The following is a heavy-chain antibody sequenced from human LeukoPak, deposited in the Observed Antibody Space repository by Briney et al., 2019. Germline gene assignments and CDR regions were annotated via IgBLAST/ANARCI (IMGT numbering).Heavy chain of an antibody. CDR3: XREGGDFRSPYFDY. Sequence: GGSLRLSCAASGFXXSXXXXXWVXXXPGXXXXXVXXXSXRTSYIYYAXTVKGRSTVARDNAKNSLYLQMNSLGSDDTPVSHCXREGGDFRSPYFDYWGQGTLVTVSS. CDR2: XSXRTSYI. J-gene: IGHJ4*02. D-gene: IGHD3-3*01. V-gene: IGHV3-21*01. CDR1: GFXXSXXX.